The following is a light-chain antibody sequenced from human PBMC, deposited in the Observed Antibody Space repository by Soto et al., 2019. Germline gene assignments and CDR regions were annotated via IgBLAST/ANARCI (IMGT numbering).Light chain of an antibody. CDR2: EDN. V-gene: IGLV6-57*03. CDR1: SGSIASNY. CDR3: QSYDSSNHVV. Sequence: NFMLTQPHSVSESPGKTVTISCTRSSGSIASNYVQWYQQRPGSAPTTVSYEDNQRPSGVPDRFSGSIDSSSNSASLTISRLKTEDEADYYCQSYDSSNHVVFGGGTQLTVL. J-gene: IGLJ2*01.